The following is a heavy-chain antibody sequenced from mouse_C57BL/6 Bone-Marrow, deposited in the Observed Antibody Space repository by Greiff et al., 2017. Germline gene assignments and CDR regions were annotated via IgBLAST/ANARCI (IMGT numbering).Heavy chain of an antibody. V-gene: IGHV5-17*01. J-gene: IGHJ4*01. D-gene: IGHD1-2*01. CDR1: GFTFSDYG. Sequence: DVHLVESGGGLVKPGGSLKLSCAASGFTFSDYGMHWVRQAPEKGLEWVAYISSGSSTIYYADTVKGRFTISRDNAKNTLFLQRTSLRSEDTAMYYCARGALHYCGSLYAMDDWGKGTSVTVSS. CDR3: ARGALHYCGSLYAMDD. CDR2: ISSGSSTI.